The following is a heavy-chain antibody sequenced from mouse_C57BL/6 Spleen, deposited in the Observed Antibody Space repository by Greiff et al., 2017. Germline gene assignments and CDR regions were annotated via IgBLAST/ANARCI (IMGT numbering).Heavy chain of an antibody. CDR2: LYPSDSET. V-gene: IGHV1-61*01. CDR1: GYTFTSYW. Sequence: QVQLQQPGAELVRPGSSVKLSCKASGYTFTSYWMDWVKQRPGQGLEWIGNLYPSDSETHSNQKFKDKATLTVDKSSSTADMQLSSLTSDDSAVYYCARSLTTVVATKAYWGQGTLVTVSA. J-gene: IGHJ3*01. CDR3: ARSLTTVVATKAY. D-gene: IGHD1-1*01.